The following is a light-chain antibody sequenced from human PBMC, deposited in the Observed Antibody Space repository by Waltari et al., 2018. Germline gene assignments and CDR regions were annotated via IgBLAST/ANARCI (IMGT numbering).Light chain of an antibody. CDR2: GAS. Sequence: EIVLTQSPGTLSLSPGERATLFCRASQSVSSNYLAWYQQRPGQPPRLLIYGASSRATGIPDRFSGSGSGTDFTLTISRLEPEDFAMYYCHQYGPSPPYTFGQGTKLEIK. CDR1: QSVSSNY. V-gene: IGKV3-20*01. CDR3: HQYGPSPPYT. J-gene: IGKJ2*01.